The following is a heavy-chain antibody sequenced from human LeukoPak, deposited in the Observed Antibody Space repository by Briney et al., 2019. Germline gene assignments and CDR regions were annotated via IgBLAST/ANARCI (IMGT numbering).Heavy chain of an antibody. CDR1: GYTFTGYY. D-gene: IGHD1-26*01. V-gene: IGHV1-2*02. Sequence: GASVKVSCKASGYTFTGYYMHWVRQAPGQGLEWMGWINPNSGGTNYAQKFQGRVTMTRDTSISTAYMELSRLRSDDTAVYYCARDGEPLSGSYGANWFDPWGQGTLVTVSS. CDR2: INPNSGGT. CDR3: ARDGEPLSGSYGANWFDP. J-gene: IGHJ5*02.